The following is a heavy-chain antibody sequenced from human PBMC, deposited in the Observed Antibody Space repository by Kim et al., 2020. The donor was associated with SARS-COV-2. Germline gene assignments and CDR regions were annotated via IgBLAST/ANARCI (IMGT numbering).Heavy chain of an antibody. D-gene: IGHD6-13*01. CDR3: ARVLYSGQQLDPDAFDI. CDR2: ISYDGSNK. Sequence: GGSLRLSCAASGFTFSSYGMHWVRQAPGKGLEWVAVISYDGSNKYYADSVKGRFTISRDNSKNTLYLQMNSLRAEDTAVYYCARVLYSGQQLDPDAFDIWGQGTMVTVSS. J-gene: IGHJ3*02. CDR1: GFTFSSYG. V-gene: IGHV3-33*05.